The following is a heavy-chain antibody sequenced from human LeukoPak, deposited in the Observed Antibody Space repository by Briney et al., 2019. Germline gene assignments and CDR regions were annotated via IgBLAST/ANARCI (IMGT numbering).Heavy chain of an antibody. Sequence: GGSLRLSCAASGFTFSDYYMTWIRQAPGKGLEWLSYISNSGSSVFYADSVMGRFTVSRDNAKRSLYLQIKSLRDDDTAVYHCALGTINKDYYFGMDVWGQGTTVTVSS. CDR2: ISNSGSSV. D-gene: IGHD2-8*01. J-gene: IGHJ6*02. CDR3: ALGTINKDYYFGMDV. CDR1: GFTFSDYY. V-gene: IGHV3-11*01.